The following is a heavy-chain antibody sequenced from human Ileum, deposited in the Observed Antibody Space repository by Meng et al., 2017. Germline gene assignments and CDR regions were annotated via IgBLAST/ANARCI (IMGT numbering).Heavy chain of an antibody. CDR3: ARHGHFTPDKYYFDS. Sequence: QLQESGPGLVKPSETLSLTCTVSGASMNSFDDYWAWLRRAPGREVQWIGIVYKTGSTYYSPSLMSRVTISEETSKNQFSLRLTSVTAADTGLYLCARHGHFTPDKYYFDSWGQGTLVTVSS. CDR1: GASMNSFDDY. D-gene: IGHD3-3*02. CDR2: VYKTGST. V-gene: IGHV4-39*01. J-gene: IGHJ4*03.